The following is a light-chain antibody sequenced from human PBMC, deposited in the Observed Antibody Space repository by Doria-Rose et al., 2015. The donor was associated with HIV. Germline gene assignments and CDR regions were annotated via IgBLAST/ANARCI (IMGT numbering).Light chain of an antibody. CDR2: GNT. V-gene: IGLV1-40*02. CDR1: SSNVGAGFD. Sequence: QSVLTQPPSVSGAPGQRVAISCTGSSSNVGAGFDVNLYQQFPGTDPKLLIHGNTDRPSGVPDRFSGSKSGTSASLAISGLRAEDEADYYCQSYDSRLSVYVFGTGNKVTVL. J-gene: IGLJ1*01. CDR3: QSYDSRLSVYV.